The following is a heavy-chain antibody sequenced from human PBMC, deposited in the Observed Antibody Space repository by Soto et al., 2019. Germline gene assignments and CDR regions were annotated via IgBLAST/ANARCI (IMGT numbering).Heavy chain of an antibody. V-gene: IGHV3-33*01. Sequence: QVQLVESGGVLVQPGRSLRLSCAASGFTFSSYGMHWVRQAPGKGLAWVAVIWYDGSNKYYADSVKGRFTISRDNSKNTLYLQMTSLRAEDTVVYYCAIDIGDCRTSCYADYGMDVWGQGTTVIVSS. CDR2: IWYDGSNK. CDR3: AIDIGDCRTSCYADYGMDV. D-gene: IGHD2-2*01. J-gene: IGHJ6*02. CDR1: GFTFSSYG.